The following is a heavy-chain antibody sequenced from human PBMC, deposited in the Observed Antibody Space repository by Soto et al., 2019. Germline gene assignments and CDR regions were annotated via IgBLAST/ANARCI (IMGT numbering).Heavy chain of an antibody. J-gene: IGHJ4*02. CDR3: ARGSTRYSDYFDY. CDR2: IYYSGST. CDR1: DGYIINYG. V-gene: IGHV4-59*01. D-gene: IGHD6-13*01. Sequence: SETQSVTKTVADGYIINYGGSWIRQPPGKGLEWIGYIYYSGSTNYNSSLKSRVTISVDTSKNQFSLKLSSVTAADTAIYYCARGSTRYSDYFDYWGQRTLVTVSS.